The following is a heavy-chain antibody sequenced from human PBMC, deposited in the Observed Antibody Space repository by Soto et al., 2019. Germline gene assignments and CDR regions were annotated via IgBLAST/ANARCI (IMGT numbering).Heavy chain of an antibody. J-gene: IGHJ5*02. D-gene: IGHD2-2*01. CDR3: ARALRIVVVPAAMPYNWFDP. Sequence: QVQLQESGPGLVKPSQTLSLTCTVSGGSISSGGYYWSWIRQHPGKGLEWIGCIYYSGSTYYNPSLNSRVTISVDTSKNQFSLKLSSVTAADTAVYYCARALRIVVVPAAMPYNWFDPWGQGTLVTVSS. CDR2: IYYSGST. CDR1: GGSISSGGYY. V-gene: IGHV4-31*03.